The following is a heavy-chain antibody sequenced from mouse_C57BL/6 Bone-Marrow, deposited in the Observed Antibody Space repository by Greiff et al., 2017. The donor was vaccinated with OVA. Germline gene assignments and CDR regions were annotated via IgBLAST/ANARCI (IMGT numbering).Heavy chain of an antibody. D-gene: IGHD2-3*01. CDR2: IYPGSGNT. J-gene: IGHJ2*01. V-gene: IGHV1-76*01. CDR3: ARSYDGTRDYFDY. CDR1: GYTFTDYY. Sequence: QVQLQQSGAELVRPGASVKLSCKASGYTFTDYYINWVKQRPGQGLEWIARIYPGSGNTHYNEKFKGKATLTAEKSSSTAYMQLSSLTSEDSAVYFCARSYDGTRDYFDYWGQGTTLTVSS.